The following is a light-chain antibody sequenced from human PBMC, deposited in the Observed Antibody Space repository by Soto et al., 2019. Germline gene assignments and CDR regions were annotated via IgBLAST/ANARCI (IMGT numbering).Light chain of an antibody. J-gene: IGKJ1*01. CDR2: GAS. CDR1: QTVSSIF. Sequence: EMVLTQSPGTLSLSPGARATLSCRASQTVSSIFLAWYQQKPGQAPRLLIYGASSRATGIPDRFRGSGSGADFSLTIRRLAAEDFAMYYCQQYESSRTFGQGTKVDMK. CDR3: QQYESSRT. V-gene: IGKV3-20*01.